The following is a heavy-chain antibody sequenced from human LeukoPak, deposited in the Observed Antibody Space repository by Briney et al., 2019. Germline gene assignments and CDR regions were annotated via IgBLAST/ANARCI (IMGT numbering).Heavy chain of an antibody. D-gene: IGHD5-24*01. CDR3: AKVIREVDMSHDY. J-gene: IGHJ4*02. CDR1: GFTSSNYA. V-gene: IGHV3-23*01. CDR2: FHYCSGST. Sequence: GGSLRLSCAASGFTSSNYAMRWGRRAPGKGLEGCSGFHYCSGSTYYAASVKGRFTISRDNSKNKLYLQLNSLRAEDTAVYYCAKVIREVDMSHDYWGQGALVTVSS.